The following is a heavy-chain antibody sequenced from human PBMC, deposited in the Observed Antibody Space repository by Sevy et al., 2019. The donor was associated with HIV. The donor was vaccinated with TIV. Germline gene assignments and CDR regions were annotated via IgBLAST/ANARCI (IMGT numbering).Heavy chain of an antibody. CDR3: ARTFSFSWYDY. J-gene: IGHJ4*02. Sequence: GGSLRLSCVASEFAVNIHNMSWVRQAPGKGLEWVSSISTSSNNIYYADSVEGRFTISRDNAKNSLYLQMNSLRAEDTAVYYCARTFSFSWYDYWGQGTLVTVSS. D-gene: IGHD6-13*01. CDR1: EFAVNIHN. CDR2: ISTSSNNI. V-gene: IGHV3-21*01.